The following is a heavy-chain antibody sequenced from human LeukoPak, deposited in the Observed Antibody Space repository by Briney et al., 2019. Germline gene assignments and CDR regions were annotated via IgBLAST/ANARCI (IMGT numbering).Heavy chain of an antibody. Sequence: GGSLRLSCAASGFTFSTYEMNWVRQARAKGLEWVSYISSSGSTIDYADSVKGRFTISRDNSKNTLYLQMNSLRAEDTAVYYCAKVPRHLQPYYFDYWGQGTLVTVSS. D-gene: IGHD1-1*01. CDR3: AKVPRHLQPYYFDY. J-gene: IGHJ4*02. V-gene: IGHV3-48*03. CDR1: GFTFSTYE. CDR2: ISSSGSTI.